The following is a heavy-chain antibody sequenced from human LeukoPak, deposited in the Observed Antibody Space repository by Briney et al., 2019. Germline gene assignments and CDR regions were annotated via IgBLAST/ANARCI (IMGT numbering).Heavy chain of an antibody. V-gene: IGHV4-59*01. Sequence: SETLSLTCTVSGGSISSYYWSWIRQPPGKGLEWIGYTYYSGSTNYNPSLKSRVTISVDTSKNQFSLKPSSVTAADTAVYYCARVGTLYRTTGKGAFDIWGQGTMVTVSS. CDR1: GGSISSYY. D-gene: IGHD1-1*01. CDR3: ARVGTLYRTTGKGAFDI. J-gene: IGHJ3*02. CDR2: TYYSGST.